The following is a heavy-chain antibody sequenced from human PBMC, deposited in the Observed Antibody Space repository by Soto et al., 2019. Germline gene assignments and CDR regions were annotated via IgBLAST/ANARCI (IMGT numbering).Heavy chain of an antibody. J-gene: IGHJ3*02. Sequence: GGSLRLSCAASGFTFSSYAMHWVRQAPGKGLEWVAVISYDGSNKYYADSVKGRFTISRDNSKNTLYLQMNSLRAEDTAVYYCARPQLGGSYHGRYAFDIWGQGTMVTVSS. V-gene: IGHV3-30-3*01. CDR2: ISYDGSNK. CDR1: GFTFSSYA. CDR3: ARPQLGGSYHGRYAFDI. D-gene: IGHD1-26*01.